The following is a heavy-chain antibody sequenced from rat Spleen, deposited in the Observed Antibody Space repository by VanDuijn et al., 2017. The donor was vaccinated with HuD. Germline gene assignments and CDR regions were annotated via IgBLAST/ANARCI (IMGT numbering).Heavy chain of an antibody. J-gene: IGHJ1*01. D-gene: IGHD1-12*02. CDR3: ARRGTYHWYFDF. V-gene: IGHV5-29*01. Sequence: EVQLVASGGGLVQPGRSLKLSCAASGFTFSNYGMAWVRQAPTTGLEWVETISYDGSSTYYRDSVKGRFTIYMDNAKSTLYLKMDSLRFEDTATYYCARRGTYHWYFDFWGPGTMVTVSS. CDR2: ISYDGSST. CDR1: GFTFSNYG.